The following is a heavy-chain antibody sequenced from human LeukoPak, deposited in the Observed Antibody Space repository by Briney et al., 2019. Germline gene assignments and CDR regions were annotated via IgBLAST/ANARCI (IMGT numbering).Heavy chain of an antibody. J-gene: IGHJ4*02. CDR3: AKDDAYLTQLLCLHCDY. CDR2: ISYDGSNK. CDR1: GFTFSSYR. V-gene: IGHV3-30*18. D-gene: IGHD2-2*01. Sequence: GRSLRLSCAASGFTFSSYRMHWVRQAPGKGVEWVAVISYDGSNKYYADSVKGRFTISRGNSKNTLYLQMNSLRAEDTAVYYCAKDDAYLTQLLCLHCDYWGQGTLVAVSS.